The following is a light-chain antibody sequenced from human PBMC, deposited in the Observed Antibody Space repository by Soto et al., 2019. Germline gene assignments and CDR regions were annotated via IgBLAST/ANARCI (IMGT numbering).Light chain of an antibody. Sequence: ETVMTQSPATLSVSPGERVTLSCRATQSINNRLAWYQQKPGQAPRLLIYGASSRVTGVPARFSGSGSGTEFTLTISSLQSEDFAVYYCQQYDDWPHTFGGGTKVVIK. CDR2: GAS. V-gene: IGKV3-15*01. CDR3: QQYDDWPHT. J-gene: IGKJ4*01. CDR1: QSINNR.